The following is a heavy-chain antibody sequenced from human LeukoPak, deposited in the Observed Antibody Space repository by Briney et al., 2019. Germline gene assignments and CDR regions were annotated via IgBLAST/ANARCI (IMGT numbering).Heavy chain of an antibody. J-gene: IGHJ5*02. CDR3: AREMGYYDSSGYYYVNRFDP. D-gene: IGHD3-22*01. CDR1: GDSITGYY. V-gene: IGHV4-39*07. CDR2: IYYTGNT. Sequence: SETLSLTCSVSGDSITGYYWGWIRQPPGKGLEWIGNIYYTGNTYYNSSLKSRVTISLDTSKNQFSLKLSSVTAADTAVYYCAREMGYYDSSGYYYVNRFDPWGQGTLVTVSS.